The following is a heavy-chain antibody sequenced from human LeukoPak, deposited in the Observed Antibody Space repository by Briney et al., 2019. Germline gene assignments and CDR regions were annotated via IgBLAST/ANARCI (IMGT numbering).Heavy chain of an antibody. V-gene: IGHV4-34*01. CDR2: INHSGST. D-gene: IGHD6-19*01. Sequence: PSETLSLTCAVYGGSFSGYYWSWIRQPPGKGLEWIGEINHSGSTNYNPSLKSRVTISVDTSKNQLSLKLSSVTAADTAVYYCARGNGSGWYYFDYWGQGTLVTVSS. CDR3: ARGNGSGWYYFDY. J-gene: IGHJ4*02. CDR1: GGSFSGYY.